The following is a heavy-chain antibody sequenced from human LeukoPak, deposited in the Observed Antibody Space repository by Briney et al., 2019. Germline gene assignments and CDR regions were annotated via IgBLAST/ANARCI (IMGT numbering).Heavy chain of an antibody. CDR2: ITGSGGDT. Sequence: GGSLRLSCAASGFTFSNYAMSWVRQAPGEGLEWVSAITGSGGDTYHAESVKGRFTVSRDNSKNTLYLQMDSLRTEDTAVYYCARDLRDGYRPGYFDYWGQGTLVTVSS. D-gene: IGHD5-24*01. J-gene: IGHJ4*02. V-gene: IGHV3-23*01. CDR1: GFTFSNYA. CDR3: ARDLRDGYRPGYFDY.